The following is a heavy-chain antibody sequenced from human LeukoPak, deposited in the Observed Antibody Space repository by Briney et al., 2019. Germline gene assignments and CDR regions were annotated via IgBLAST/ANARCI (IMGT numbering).Heavy chain of an antibody. D-gene: IGHD2-2*03. CDR3: ARDQAHQWMRGWFDT. J-gene: IGHJ5*02. CDR1: GDSVSSNTAA. Sequence: SQTLSLTCAISGDSVSSNTAAWNWIRQSPSRGLEWLGRTYYRSKWSSDYAVSVKSRITLDADTSKNQFSLQLNPVTPEGTAVYYCARDQAHQWMRGWFDTWGQGVLVTVSS. CDR2: TYYRSKWSS. V-gene: IGHV6-1*01.